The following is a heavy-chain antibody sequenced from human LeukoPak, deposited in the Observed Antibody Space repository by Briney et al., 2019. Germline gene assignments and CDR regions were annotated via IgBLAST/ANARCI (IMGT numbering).Heavy chain of an antibody. V-gene: IGHV4-59*11. CDR3: ARDPTTVTKGLDI. CDR2: ISYIGNT. D-gene: IGHD4-17*01. CDR1: GGSISSHY. J-gene: IGHJ3*02. Sequence: SETLSLTCTVSGGSISSHYWSWIRQPPGKGLEWIGYISYIGNTNYNPSLKSRVTISVDTSTNQFSLKLSSVTAADAAVYSCARDPTTVTKGLDIWGQGTMVTVSS.